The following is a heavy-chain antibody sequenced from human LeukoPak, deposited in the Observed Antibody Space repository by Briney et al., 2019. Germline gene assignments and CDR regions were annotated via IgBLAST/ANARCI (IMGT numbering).Heavy chain of an antibody. J-gene: IGHJ4*02. CDR2: LFYGENS. D-gene: IGHD6-25*01. Sequence: SETLSLTCTVSGASISTISSSTYYWGWIRQAPGKGLEWIGSLFYGENSHYNPSLKSRATLSVDTSNNQFSLKLTSVTAADAAVYFCARQLPTAAADTRGYFDYWGQGTVVTVSS. CDR1: GASISTISSSTYY. V-gene: IGHV4-39*01. CDR3: ARQLPTAAADTRGYFDY.